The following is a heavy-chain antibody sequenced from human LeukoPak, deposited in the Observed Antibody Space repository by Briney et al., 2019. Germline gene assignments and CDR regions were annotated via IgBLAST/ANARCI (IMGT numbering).Heavy chain of an antibody. D-gene: IGHD1-14*01. J-gene: IGHJ4*02. CDR2: ISGSGGST. V-gene: IGHV3-23*01. Sequence: PGGSLRLSCAASGFTFSTYAMSWVRQAPGKGREWVSAISGSGGSTYYADSVKGRFTISRDNAKNSLYLRMNSLRAEDTAVYYCARYTGDFDYWGQGTLVTVSS. CDR3: ARYTGDFDY. CDR1: GFTFSTYA.